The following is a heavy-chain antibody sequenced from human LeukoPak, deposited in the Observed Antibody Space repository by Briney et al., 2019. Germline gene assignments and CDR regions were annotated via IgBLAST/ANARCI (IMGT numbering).Heavy chain of an antibody. J-gene: IGHJ4*02. CDR2: INPTGGST. V-gene: IGHV1-46*01. D-gene: IGHD6-19*01. Sequence: ASVKVSCKASGYTFTSHHMYWVWQAPGQGLEWMGLINPTGGSTNYAQRFQGRVTMTRDTSTSTVFVELNSLRSDDTAVYYCARGPPLYSSGWELDYWGQGALVTVSS. CDR3: ARGPPLYSSGWELDY. CDR1: GYTFTSHH.